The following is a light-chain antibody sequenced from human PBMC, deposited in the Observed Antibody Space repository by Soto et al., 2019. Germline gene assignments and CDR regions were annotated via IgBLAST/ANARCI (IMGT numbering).Light chain of an antibody. V-gene: IGLV1-44*01. CDR2: SNN. CDR1: SPNIGSHT. Sequence: QSALTQPPSASGTPGQRVTISCSGSSPNIGSHTVNWYQQLPGTAPRLLIYSNNQRPSGVPDRFSGSKSGTSASLAISGLQSEDEADYYCAAWEDSLRGWVFGGGTKLTVL. J-gene: IGLJ3*02. CDR3: AAWEDSLRGWV.